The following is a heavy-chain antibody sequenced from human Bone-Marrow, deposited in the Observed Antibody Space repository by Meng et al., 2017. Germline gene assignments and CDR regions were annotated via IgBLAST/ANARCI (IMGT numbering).Heavy chain of an antibody. J-gene: IGHJ3*02. CDR3: ARHPGERGYAFDI. V-gene: IGHV5-51*01. CDR2: IYPGDSDT. D-gene: IGHD1-1*01. Sequence: KVSCKGSGYSFTSYWIGWVRQMPGKGLEWMGIIYPGDSDTRYSPSFQGQVTISADKSISTAYLQWSSLKASDTAMYYCARHPGERGYAFDIWGQGTMVTVSS. CDR1: GYSFTSYW.